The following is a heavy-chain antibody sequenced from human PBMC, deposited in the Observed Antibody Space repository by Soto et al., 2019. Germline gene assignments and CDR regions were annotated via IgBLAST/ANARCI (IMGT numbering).Heavy chain of an antibody. Sequence: PGESLKISCKRSGYSFTSYWIGWVRQMPGKGLEWMGIIYPGDSDTRYSPSFQGQVTISADKSISTAYLQWSSLKASDTAMYYCARQAAAGKYYYAMDVWGQGTTVTVSS. CDR1: GYSFTSYW. CDR2: IYPGDSDT. V-gene: IGHV5-51*01. CDR3: ARQAAAGKYYYAMDV. J-gene: IGHJ6*02. D-gene: IGHD6-13*01.